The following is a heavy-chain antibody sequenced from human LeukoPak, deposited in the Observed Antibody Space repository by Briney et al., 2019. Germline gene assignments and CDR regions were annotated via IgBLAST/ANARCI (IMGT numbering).Heavy chain of an antibody. D-gene: IGHD4-23*01. CDR1: GYTFTNYD. CDR3: VRRNSHYGMDV. V-gene: IGHV1-8*01. J-gene: IGHJ6*02. Sequence: ASVKVSCKASGYTFTNYDINWVRQATGQGLEWMGWVNPNSGYTGSVQKFQGRVTMTRDTYITTAYMELSSLRSDDTAVYYCVRRNSHYGMDVWGQGTTVTVSS. CDR2: VNPNSGYT.